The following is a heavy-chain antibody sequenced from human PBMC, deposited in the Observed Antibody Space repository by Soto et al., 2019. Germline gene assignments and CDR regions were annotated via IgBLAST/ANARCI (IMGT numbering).Heavy chain of an antibody. CDR3: ARDLGMDLVGATLGHGMDV. CDR2: IYSGGST. V-gene: IGHV3-53*02. CDR1: GFTVSSNY. Sequence: EVQLVETGGGLIQPGGSLRLSCAASGFTVSSNYMSWVRQAPGKGLEWVSVIYSGGSTYYADSVKGRFTISRDNSKNTLYLQMNSLRAEDTAVYYCARDLGMDLVGATLGHGMDVWGQGTTVTVSS. D-gene: IGHD1-26*01. J-gene: IGHJ6*02.